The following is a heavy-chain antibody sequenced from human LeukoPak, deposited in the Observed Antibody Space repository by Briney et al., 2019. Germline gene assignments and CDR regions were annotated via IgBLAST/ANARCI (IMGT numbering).Heavy chain of an antibody. J-gene: IGHJ3*02. CDR3: AKDRYCSGTSCYAVGDAFDI. CDR2: ISGSGGST. D-gene: IGHD2-2*01. Sequence: PGGSLRLSCAASGFTFSSYAMSWVRQAPGKGLEWVSAISGSGGSTYYADSVKGRFTISRDNSKNTLYLQMNSLRAEDTAVYYCAKDRYCSGTSCYAVGDAFDIWGQGTMVTVSS. V-gene: IGHV3-23*01. CDR1: GFTFSSYA.